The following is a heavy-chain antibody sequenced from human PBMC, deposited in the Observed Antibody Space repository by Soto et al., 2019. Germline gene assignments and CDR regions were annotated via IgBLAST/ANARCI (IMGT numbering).Heavy chain of an antibody. V-gene: IGHV3-30-3*01. J-gene: IGHJ2*01. CDR2: ISYDGSNK. Sequence: QVQLVESGGGVVQPGRSLRLSCAASGFTFSSYAMHWVRQAAGKGLEWVAVISYDGSNKYYADSVKGRFTISRDNSKNTLYLQMNSLRAEDTAVYYCARPLWSDDYNWGYFHLLGRGTLVTVSS. CDR3: ARPLWSDDYNWGYFHL. D-gene: IGHD4-4*01. CDR1: GFTFSSYA.